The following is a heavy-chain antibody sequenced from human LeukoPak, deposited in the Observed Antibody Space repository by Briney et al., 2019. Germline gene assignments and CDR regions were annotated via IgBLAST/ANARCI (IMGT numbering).Heavy chain of an antibody. CDR2: ISDGGGST. CDR1: GFTFSGYA. Sequence: SGGSLRLSCAASGFTFSGYAMSWVRQAPGKGLEWVSGISDGGGSTYYADSVKGRFTISRDNSKNTLYLQMNTLRAEDTAVYYCAKVYSSGWYVDSWGQGTLVTVSS. D-gene: IGHD6-19*01. V-gene: IGHV3-23*01. J-gene: IGHJ4*02. CDR3: AKVYSSGWYVDS.